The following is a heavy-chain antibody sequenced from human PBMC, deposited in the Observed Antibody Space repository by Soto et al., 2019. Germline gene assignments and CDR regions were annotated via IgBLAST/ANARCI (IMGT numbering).Heavy chain of an antibody. V-gene: IGHV4-61*01. J-gene: IGHJ3*01. D-gene: IGHD2-8*01. CDR3: ARSPYGIDAFDL. Sequence: SETLSLTCTVSGGSVSSGSYYWSWIRQPPGKGLEWIGYIYYSGSTNYNPSLKSRVTISVDTSKNQFSLKLSSVTAADTAVYYCARSPYGIDAFDLWGQGTMVTVSS. CDR1: GGSVSSGSYY. CDR2: IYYSGST.